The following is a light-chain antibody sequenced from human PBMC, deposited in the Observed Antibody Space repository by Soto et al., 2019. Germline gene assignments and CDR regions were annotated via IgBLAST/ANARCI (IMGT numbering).Light chain of an antibody. CDR3: QQYDSSPYT. Sequence: EIVLTRSPGTLSLSPGERATLSCRASQSVSSTYFSWYQQKPGQAPRLLIYAASSRETGIPDTFSGSGSGTDFTLTISRLEPEDFAVYYCQQYDSSPYTFGQGTKLEIK. J-gene: IGKJ2*01. CDR1: QSVSSTY. V-gene: IGKV3-20*01. CDR2: AAS.